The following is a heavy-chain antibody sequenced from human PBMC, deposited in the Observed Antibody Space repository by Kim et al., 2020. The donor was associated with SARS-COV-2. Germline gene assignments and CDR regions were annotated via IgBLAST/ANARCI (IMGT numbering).Heavy chain of an antibody. J-gene: IGHJ5*02. CDR2: ISSSSSYI. D-gene: IGHD6-19*01. CDR3: ASRVDSSGWYGVNWFDP. V-gene: IGHV3-21*01. Sequence: GGSLRLSCAASGFTFSSYSMNWVRQAPGKGLEWVSSISSSSSYIYYADSVKGRFTISRDNAKNSLYLQMNSLRVEDTAMYYCASRVDSSGWYGVNWFDPWGQGTLVTVSS. CDR1: GFTFSSYS.